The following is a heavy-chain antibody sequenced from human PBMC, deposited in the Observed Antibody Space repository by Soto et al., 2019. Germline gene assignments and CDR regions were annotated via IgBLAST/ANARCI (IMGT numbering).Heavy chain of an antibody. J-gene: IGHJ5*02. CDR1: GGSISSGGYY. CDR3: ARDPGYYDSSGYYYGRFDP. V-gene: IGHV4-31*03. CDR2: IYYSGST. Sequence: SETLSLTCTVSGGSISSGGYYWSWIRQHPGKGLEWSGYIYYSGSTYYNPSLKSRVTISVDTSKNQFSLKLSSVTAADTAVYYCARDPGYYDSSGYYYGRFDPWGQGTLVTVSS. D-gene: IGHD3-22*01.